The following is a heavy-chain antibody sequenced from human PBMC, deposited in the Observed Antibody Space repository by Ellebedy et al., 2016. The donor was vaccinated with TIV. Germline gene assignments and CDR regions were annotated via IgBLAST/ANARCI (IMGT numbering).Heavy chain of an antibody. D-gene: IGHD6-13*01. CDR1: GGSISSSSYY. J-gene: IGHJ5*02. V-gene: IGHV4-39*07. Sequence: SETLSLTXTVSGGSISSSSYYWGWIRQPPGKGLEWIGSIYYSGSTYYNPSLKSRVTISVDTSKNQFSLKLSSVTAADTAVYYCARGTTRIAAAAASDWFDPWGQGTLVTVSS. CDR3: ARGTTRIAAAAASDWFDP. CDR2: IYYSGST.